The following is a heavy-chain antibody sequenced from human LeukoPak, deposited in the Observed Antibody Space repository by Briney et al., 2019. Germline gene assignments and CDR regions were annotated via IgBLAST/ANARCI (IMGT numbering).Heavy chain of an antibody. CDR1: GFTFDDYA. J-gene: IGHJ4*02. CDR2: ISWNSGSI. D-gene: IGHD3-22*01. Sequence: GRSLRLSCAASGFTFDDYAMHWVRQAPGKGLEWVSGISWNSGSIGYADSVKGRFTISRDNAKNSLYLQMNSLRAEDTALYYCAKGGAAYYYDSSGYYGEYYFDYWGQGTLVTVSS. CDR3: AKGGAAYYYDSSGYYGEYYFDY. V-gene: IGHV3-9*01.